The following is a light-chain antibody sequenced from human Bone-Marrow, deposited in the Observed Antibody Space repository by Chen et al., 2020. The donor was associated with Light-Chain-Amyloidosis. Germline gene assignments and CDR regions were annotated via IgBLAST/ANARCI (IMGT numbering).Light chain of an antibody. CDR2: TDN. V-gene: IGLV1-47*02. J-gene: IGLJ1*01. Sequence: QSVLTQPPSASGTPGQRVTISCSGSSSNIGTKNVNWYQQLPGTAPKLLIYTDNQRPSGVPDRFSASKSGTSAFLASSGLRSEDEADYYCAAWDGSLSGYVFGTGTKVIVL. CDR1: SSNIGTKN. CDR3: AAWDGSLSGYV.